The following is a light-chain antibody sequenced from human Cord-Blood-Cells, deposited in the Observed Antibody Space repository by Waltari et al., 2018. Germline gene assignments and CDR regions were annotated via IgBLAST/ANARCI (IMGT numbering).Light chain of an antibody. CDR2: AAS. J-gene: IGKJ5*01. CDR1: QSISSY. CDR3: QQSYSTPIT. V-gene: IGKV1-39*01. Sequence: DIQMTQSPSSLSASVGDRVTITCRASQSISSYLNWYQQKPGKEPKLLIYAASSLQSGVPSRFSGSGSGTDFTLTISSLQPEDFATYYCQQSYSTPITFGQGTRLEIK.